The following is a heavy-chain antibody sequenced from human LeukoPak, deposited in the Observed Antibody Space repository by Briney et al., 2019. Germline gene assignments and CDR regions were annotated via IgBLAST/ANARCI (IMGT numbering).Heavy chain of an antibody. CDR2: INHGGST. Sequence: PSETLSLTCAVYGGSLSGYYWSWIRQSPGKGLEWIGEINHGGSTNYNPSLTSRVTMSVDTSKNHFSLKLSAVTAADTAVYFCAREGRMSMGIEYWGQGTLVTVSS. CDR3: AREGRMSMGIEY. V-gene: IGHV4-34*01. CDR1: GGSLSGYY. J-gene: IGHJ4*02. D-gene: IGHD4/OR15-4a*01.